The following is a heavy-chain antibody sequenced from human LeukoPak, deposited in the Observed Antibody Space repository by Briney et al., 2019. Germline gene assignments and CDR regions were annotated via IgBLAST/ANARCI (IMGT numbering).Heavy chain of an antibody. CDR1: GGSINSGSYY. D-gene: IGHD2/OR15-2a*01. J-gene: IGHJ6*03. CDR2: IYTSGST. Sequence: SETLSLTCTVSGGSINSGSYYWSWIRQPAGTGLEWLGRIYTSGSTNYNPSLKSRVTISMDTSKNQFSLKLTSVTAADTAVYYCATGDYFYYYYYYMDVWGKGTTVTVSS. V-gene: IGHV4-61*02. CDR3: ATGDYFYYYYYYMDV.